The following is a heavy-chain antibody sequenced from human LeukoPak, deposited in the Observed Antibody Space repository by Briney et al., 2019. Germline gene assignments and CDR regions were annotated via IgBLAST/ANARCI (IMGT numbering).Heavy chain of an antibody. CDR2: INHSGST. Sequence: SETLSLTCAVSGGSLSGYYWTWIRQPPGKGLEWIGEINHSGSTNYNPSLKSRVTISVDTSRKQFFLRLSSVTAADTAMYYCARARRDYGRSFAYWGQGTLATVSS. V-gene: IGHV4-34*01. J-gene: IGHJ4*02. CDR1: GGSLSGYY. D-gene: IGHD4-17*01. CDR3: ARARRDYGRSFAY.